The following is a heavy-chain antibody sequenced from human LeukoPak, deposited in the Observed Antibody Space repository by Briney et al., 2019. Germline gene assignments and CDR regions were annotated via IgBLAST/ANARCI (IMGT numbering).Heavy chain of an antibody. J-gene: IGHJ4*02. D-gene: IGHD3-10*01. CDR2: INHSGST. Sequence: SETLSLTCAVYGGSFSGYYWSWIRQPPGKGLEWIGEINHSGSTNYNPSLKSRVTTSVDTSKNQFSLKLSSVTAADMAVYYCARGRPGSLWFGELFPMFDYWGQGTLVTVSS. V-gene: IGHV4-34*01. CDR3: ARGRPGSLWFGELFPMFDY. CDR1: GGSFSGYY.